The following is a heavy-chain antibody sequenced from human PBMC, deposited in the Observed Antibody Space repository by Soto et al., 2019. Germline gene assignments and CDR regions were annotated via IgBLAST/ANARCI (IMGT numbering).Heavy chain of an antibody. D-gene: IGHD1-1*01. CDR2: VYFSGST. CDR1: GGSISSDY. V-gene: IGHV4-59*01. CDR3: TRNLDPAQRTHGPCTV. J-gene: IGHJ3*01. Sequence: PSEPLSLTCTISGGSISSDYWCWIRQTPGKGLEWIGYVYFSGSTNYNPSLKSRVLISIDTSRNQFSLKLNSVTAADTAVYYFTRNLDPAQRTHGPCTVLGQGQMVT.